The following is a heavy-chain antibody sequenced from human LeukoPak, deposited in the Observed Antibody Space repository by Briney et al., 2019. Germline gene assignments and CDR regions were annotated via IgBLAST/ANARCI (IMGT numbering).Heavy chain of an antibody. J-gene: IGHJ3*02. CDR2: IIPIFCTA. D-gene: IGHD3-16*01. Sequence: ASVKVSCNASGGTIRIYSISCVLQAPGQGLEWMGGIIPIFCTANYAQKFQGRVTITADESTSTAYMELSSLRSEDTAVYYCARDWGERVGFDIWGQGTIVTVSS. CDR3: ARDWGERVGFDI. CDR1: GGTIRIYS. V-gene: IGHV1-69*13.